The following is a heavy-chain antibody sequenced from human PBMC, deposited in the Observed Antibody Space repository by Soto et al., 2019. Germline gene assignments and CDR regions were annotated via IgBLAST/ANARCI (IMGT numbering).Heavy chain of an antibody. J-gene: IGHJ4*02. D-gene: IGHD3-22*01. Sequence: EVQLVESGGGLVQPGGSLRLSCAASGFTFSSYWMSWVRQAPGKGLQWVANINRDGNEKYYVDSLKGRFTISRDNAENSLYLQMNTLRAEDTAVYYCAMAPDGSGSYYYFDGWGQGTLVTVSS. CDR3: AMAPDGSGSYYYFDG. CDR2: INRDGNEK. V-gene: IGHV3-7*03. CDR1: GFTFSSYW.